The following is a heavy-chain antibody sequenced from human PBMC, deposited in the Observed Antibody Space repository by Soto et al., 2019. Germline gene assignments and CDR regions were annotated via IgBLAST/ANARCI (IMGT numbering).Heavy chain of an antibody. J-gene: IGHJ5*02. Sequence: EVQLLESGGGLVQPGGSLRLSCATSGFTFSSYAMSWVRQAPGKGLEWVSAISASGGSTYYADSVKGRFTISRDNSKNTLYLQMNSLRAEDTAVYSCAKIGFGVDNWFDPWGQGTLVTVSS. V-gene: IGHV3-23*01. CDR3: AKIGFGVDNWFDP. CDR1: GFTFSSYA. CDR2: ISASGGST. D-gene: IGHD3-10*01.